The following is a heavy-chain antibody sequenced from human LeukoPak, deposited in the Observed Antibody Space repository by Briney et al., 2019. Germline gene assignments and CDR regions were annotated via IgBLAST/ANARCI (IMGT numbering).Heavy chain of an antibody. Sequence: GGSLKLSCAASGFTFSDSVMHWVRQASGKGLEWVGRIRGKAHNYATAYAESMRGRFTISRDDSNNTAYLQMNSLKTEDTAVYYCTRPDYGGDHPSDYWGQGTLVTVSS. D-gene: IGHD4-23*01. CDR1: GFTFSDSV. J-gene: IGHJ4*02. V-gene: IGHV3-73*01. CDR3: TRPDYGGDHPSDY. CDR2: IRGKAHNYAT.